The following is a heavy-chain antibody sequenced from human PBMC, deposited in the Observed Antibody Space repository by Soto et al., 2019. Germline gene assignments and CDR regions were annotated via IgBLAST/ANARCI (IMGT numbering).Heavy chain of an antibody. CDR3: GRPTYSSGPYGMDV. CDR2: IYHTGII. D-gene: IGHD6-25*01. CDR1: GDSVASDNY. J-gene: IGHJ6*02. Sequence: SETLSLTCAVSGDSVASDNYWGWIRQPQGKGLEWIGSIYHTGIIYYNPSLEGRVTISVDTSKNQFSLKLSSVTAADTAVYFCGRPTYSSGPYGMDVWGQGTTVTVSS. V-gene: IGHV4-38-2*01.